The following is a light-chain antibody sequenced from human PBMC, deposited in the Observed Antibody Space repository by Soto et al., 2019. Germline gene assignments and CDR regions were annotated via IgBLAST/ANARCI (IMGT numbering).Light chain of an antibody. CDR1: SSNIGAGFD. Sequence: QSVLTQPPSVSEAPGQRVTISCTGSSSNIGAGFDVHWYHQIAGTAPKLLIYGNSNRPSGVPDRFSGSKSGNTASLTISGLQAEDEADYYCCSYADRFVFGTGTKVTVL. J-gene: IGLJ1*01. CDR2: GNS. CDR3: CSYADRFV. V-gene: IGLV1-40*01.